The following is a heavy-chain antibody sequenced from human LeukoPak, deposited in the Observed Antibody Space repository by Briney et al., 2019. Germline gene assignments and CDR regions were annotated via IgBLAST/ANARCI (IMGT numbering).Heavy chain of an antibody. CDR3: ARGADSYYYYYYMDV. CDR2: IIPIFGTA. V-gene: IGHV1-69*01. Sequence: SVKVSCKASGGTFSSYAISWVRQAPGQGLEWMGGIIPIFGTANYAQKFRGRVTITADESTSTAYMELSSLRSEDTAVYYCARGADSYYYYYYMDVWGKGTTVTVSS. CDR1: GGTFSSYA. J-gene: IGHJ6*03. D-gene: IGHD3/OR15-3a*01.